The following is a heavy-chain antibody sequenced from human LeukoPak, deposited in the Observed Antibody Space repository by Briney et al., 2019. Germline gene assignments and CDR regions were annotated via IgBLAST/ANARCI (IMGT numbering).Heavy chain of an antibody. D-gene: IGHD2-2*01. CDR2: IYYSGST. J-gene: IGHJ6*03. V-gene: IGHV4-31*03. CDR1: GGSISSGGYY. Sequence: SQTLSLTCTVSGGSISSGGYYWSWIRQHPGKGLEWIGYIYYSGSTYYNPSLKSRVTISVDTSKNQFSLKLSSVTAADTAVYYCARAGVDRCCSSTSCPPYYYYMDVWGKGTTVTVSS. CDR3: ARAGVDRCCSSTSCPPYYYYMDV.